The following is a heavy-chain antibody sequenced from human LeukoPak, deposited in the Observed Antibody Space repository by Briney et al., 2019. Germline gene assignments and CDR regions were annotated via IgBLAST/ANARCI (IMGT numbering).Heavy chain of an antibody. CDR1: VGFISSYY. CDR2: IYYSGST. CDR3: ASHYGSGFDS. J-gene: IGHJ4*02. D-gene: IGHD3-10*01. V-gene: IGHV4-59*01. Sequence: KSSETLSLTCSLWVGFISSYYSSWIRQPPGKGLEWIGYIYYSGSTNYNPSLKSRVTISIDTSKNQFSLRLSSVTAADTAMYYCASHYGSGFDSWGQGTLVTVSS.